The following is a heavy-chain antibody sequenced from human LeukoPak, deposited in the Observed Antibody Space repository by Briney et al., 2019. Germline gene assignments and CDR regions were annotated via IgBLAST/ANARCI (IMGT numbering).Heavy chain of an antibody. J-gene: IGHJ4*02. Sequence: TSETLSLTCTVSGGSIDSYYWSWIRQPPGKGLEWIGYIWTSGSTNYKASLKSRLTISGDTSTNQFSLQLSSVTAADTAVYYCARLLGNYLDYWGQGILATVSS. V-gene: IGHV4-4*08. CDR1: GGSIDSYY. D-gene: IGHD3-16*01. CDR3: ARLLGNYLDY. CDR2: IWTSGST.